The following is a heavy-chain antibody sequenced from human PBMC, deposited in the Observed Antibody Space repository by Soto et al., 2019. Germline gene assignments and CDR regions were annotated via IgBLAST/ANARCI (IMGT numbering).Heavy chain of an antibody. V-gene: IGHV3-30*03. Sequence: GRPLRLSLAASGFTFSSYGMHWFRQAPGKALEWVAVISYDGSNKYNADSVKGRFTISRDNSKNTLYLQMNSLRAENTAVYYFAIVILGNSGGQDYGGMEVWGQGTTVPGSS. CDR2: ISYDGSNK. D-gene: IGHD1-26*01. CDR3: AIVILGNSGGQDYGGMEV. J-gene: IGHJ6*02. CDR1: GFTFSSYG.